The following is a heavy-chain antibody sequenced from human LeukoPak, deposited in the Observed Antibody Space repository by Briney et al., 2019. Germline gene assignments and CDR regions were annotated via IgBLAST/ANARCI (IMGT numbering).Heavy chain of an antibody. D-gene: IGHD3-9*01. CDR2: INTDGRIT. J-gene: IGHJ4*02. V-gene: IGHV3-64*02. CDR1: GFSFRNYA. Sequence: GGSLRLSCVASGFSFRNYAIHWVRQAPGKGLEYVSVINTDGRITYYADSVKGRFTISRDNSKNTVYLQMGSLRSDDTAVYYCARLLWYYDILTGYYPSYYFDYWGQGTLVTVSS. CDR3: ARLLWYYDILTGYYPSYYFDY.